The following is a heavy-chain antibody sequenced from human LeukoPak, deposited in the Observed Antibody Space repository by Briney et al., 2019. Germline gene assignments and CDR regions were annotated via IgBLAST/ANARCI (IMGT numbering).Heavy chain of an antibody. D-gene: IGHD6-6*01. CDR2: INHSGST. J-gene: IGHJ6*02. CDR1: GGPFSGYY. V-gene: IGHV4-34*01. Sequence: PSETLSLTCAVYGGPFSGYYWSWIRQPPGKGLEWIGEINHSGSTNYNPSLKSRVTISVDTSKSQFSLKLSSVTAADTAVYYCARALSSVGRRYYYYYGMDVWGQGTTVTVSS. CDR3: ARALSSVGRRYYYYYGMDV.